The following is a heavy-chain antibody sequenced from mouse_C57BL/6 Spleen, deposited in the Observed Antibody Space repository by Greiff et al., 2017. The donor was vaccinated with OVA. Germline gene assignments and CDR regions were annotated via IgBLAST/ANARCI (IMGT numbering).Heavy chain of an antibody. Sequence: EVMLVESREGLVKPGGSLKLSCAASGFTFSSYAMSWVRQTPEKRLEWVAYISSGGDYIYYADTVKGRFTISRDNARNTLYLQMSSLKSEDTAMYYCTRDPPYFDYWGQGTTLTVSS. J-gene: IGHJ2*01. V-gene: IGHV5-9-1*02. CDR2: ISSGGDYI. CDR1: GFTFSSYA. CDR3: TRDPPYFDY.